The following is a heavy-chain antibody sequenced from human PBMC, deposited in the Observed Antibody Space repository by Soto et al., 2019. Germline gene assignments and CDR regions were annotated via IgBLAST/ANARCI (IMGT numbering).Heavy chain of an antibody. Sequence: GGSLRLSCAASGFTFDDYAMHWVRQAPGKGLEWVSGISWNSGSIGYADSVKGRFTISRDNAKNSLYLQMNSLRAEDTALYYCAKDTVGWRGYYDSSGYYWAPMDVWGQGTTVTVSS. V-gene: IGHV3-9*01. CDR3: AKDTVGWRGYYDSSGYYWAPMDV. J-gene: IGHJ6*02. D-gene: IGHD3-22*01. CDR1: GFTFDDYA. CDR2: ISWNSGSI.